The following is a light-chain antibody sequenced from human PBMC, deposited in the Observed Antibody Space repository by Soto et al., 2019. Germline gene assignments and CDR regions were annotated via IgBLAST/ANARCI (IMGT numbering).Light chain of an antibody. CDR2: TNN. CDR3: AAWDDSLSGVV. V-gene: IGLV1-44*01. Sequence: QSVLTQPPSASGTPGQRVTISCSGSSSNIGTYSVNWYQQLPGAVPKLLIYTNNQRPSGVVDRFSGSKSGTSASLAISGLQSGDEANYYCAAWDDSLSGVVFGGGTKLTVL. CDR1: SSNIGTYS. J-gene: IGLJ2*01.